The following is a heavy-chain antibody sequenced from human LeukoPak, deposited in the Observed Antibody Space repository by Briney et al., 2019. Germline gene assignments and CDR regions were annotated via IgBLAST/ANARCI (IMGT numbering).Heavy chain of an antibody. CDR3: ARGGYISY. J-gene: IGHJ4*02. CDR1: GFTFSSYE. CDR2: INRGGRTI. D-gene: IGHD5-24*01. V-gene: IGHV3-48*03. Sequence: GGSLRLSCAASGFTFSSYEMNWVRQAPGKGLEWVSYINRGGRTIYYADSVKGRFTISRDNAKNSLYLQMNSLRAEDTAVYYCARGGYISYWGQGTLVTVSS.